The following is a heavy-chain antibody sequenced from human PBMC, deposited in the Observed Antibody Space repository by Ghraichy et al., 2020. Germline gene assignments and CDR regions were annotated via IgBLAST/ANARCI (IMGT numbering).Heavy chain of an antibody. D-gene: IGHD2-21*02. Sequence: GGSLRLSCAASGFTFSSYAMSWVRQAPGKGLEWVSAISGSGGSTYYADSVKGRFTISRDNSKNTLYLQMNSLRAEDTAVYYCAKAPELYCGGDCYPDYWGQGTLVTVSS. V-gene: IGHV3-23*01. CDR3: AKAPELYCGGDCYPDY. CDR2: ISGSGGST. CDR1: GFTFSSYA. J-gene: IGHJ4*02.